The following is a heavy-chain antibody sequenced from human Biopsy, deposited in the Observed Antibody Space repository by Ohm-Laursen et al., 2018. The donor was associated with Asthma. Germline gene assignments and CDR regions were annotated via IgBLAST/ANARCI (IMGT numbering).Heavy chain of an antibody. CDR1: DFTFSTYG. CDR2: ISYDGKKK. Sequence: SLRLSCAASDFTFSTYGMHWVRLAPGKGLEWVALISYDGKKKDYGDSAKGRFTISRDNFRNTVHLQMSSLRPEDSAVYYCTRDRFYNSVTSESFYYGVDVWGQGTTVTVSS. CDR3: TRDRFYNSVTSESFYYGVDV. D-gene: IGHD2-21*02. J-gene: IGHJ6*02. V-gene: IGHV3-30*03.